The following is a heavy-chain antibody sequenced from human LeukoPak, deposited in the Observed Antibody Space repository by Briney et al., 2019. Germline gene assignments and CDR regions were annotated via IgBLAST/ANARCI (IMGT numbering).Heavy chain of an antibody. Sequence: GRSLGLSCTTSGFTFGDYAMSWVRQAPGKGLEWVGLIRSKTYGRTAEYAAPVKGRFTISRDDSKSFAYLQMNSLKTEDTAVYYCTRGLTVVGAKYYFDYWGQGTLVTVSS. J-gene: IGHJ4*02. CDR2: IRSKTYGRTA. CDR1: GFTFGDYA. D-gene: IGHD1-26*01. CDR3: TRGLTVVGAKYYFDY. V-gene: IGHV3-49*04.